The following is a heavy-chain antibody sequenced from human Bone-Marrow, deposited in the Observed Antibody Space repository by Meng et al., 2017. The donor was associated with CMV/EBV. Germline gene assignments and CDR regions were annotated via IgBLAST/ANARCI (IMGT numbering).Heavy chain of an antibody. Sequence: GSLRLSCTVSGGSISSYYWGWIRQPPGKGLEWIGSIYYSGSTYYNPSLKSRVTISVDTSKNQFSLKLSSVTAADTAVYYCRTYQLLNAFDIWGQGTMVTVSS. J-gene: IGHJ3*02. CDR3: RTYQLLNAFDI. D-gene: IGHD2-2*01. CDR2: IYYSGST. V-gene: IGHV4-39*01. CDR1: GGSISSYY.